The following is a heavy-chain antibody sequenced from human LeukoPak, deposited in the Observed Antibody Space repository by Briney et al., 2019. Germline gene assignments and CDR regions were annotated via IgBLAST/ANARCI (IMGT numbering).Heavy chain of an antibody. V-gene: IGHV3-23*01. J-gene: IGHJ4*02. CDR3: AKSARWIQLWLLDY. D-gene: IGHD5-18*01. Sequence: GGSLRLSCAASGFTFSSYAMSWVRQAPGKGLEWVSAISSSGGSTYYADSVKGRFTISRDNSKNTLYLQMNSLRAEDTAVYYCAKSARWIQLWLLDYWGQGTLVTVSS. CDR2: ISSSGGST. CDR1: GFTFSSYA.